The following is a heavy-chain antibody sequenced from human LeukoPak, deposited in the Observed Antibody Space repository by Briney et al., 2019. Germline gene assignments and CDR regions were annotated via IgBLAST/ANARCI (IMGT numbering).Heavy chain of an antibody. Sequence: GGSLRLSCAVSGFTFSSYWMSWVRQAPGKGLEWVANIKQDGSEKYYVDSVKGRFTISRDNAKNSLYLEMNSLRAEDTAVYYCARRYCSGGSCYHYYYYMDVWGKGTTVTVSS. V-gene: IGHV3-7*01. CDR2: IKQDGSEK. J-gene: IGHJ6*03. D-gene: IGHD2-15*01. CDR3: ARRYCSGGSCYHYYYYMDV. CDR1: GFTFSSYW.